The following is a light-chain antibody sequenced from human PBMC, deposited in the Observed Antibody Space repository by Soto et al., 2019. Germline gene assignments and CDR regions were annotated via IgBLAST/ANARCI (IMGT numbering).Light chain of an antibody. V-gene: IGKV1-27*01. CDR1: QGISNY. J-gene: IGKJ3*01. CDR3: QKYSSVPI. Sequence: DIQRTQSPSSLSASVGDRVTITCRASQGISNYIAWYQQKPGKAPKLLIYAASTLQSGVPSRFSGSGSGTDFTLTINSLQPEDVATYSCQKYSSVPIFGPGTKVDIK. CDR2: AAS.